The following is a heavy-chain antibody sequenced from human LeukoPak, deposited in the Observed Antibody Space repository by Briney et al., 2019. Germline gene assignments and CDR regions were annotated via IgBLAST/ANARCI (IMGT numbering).Heavy chain of an antibody. CDR2: IYYRGTT. J-gene: IGHJ3*02. Sequence: SETLSLTCNVSGDSISSGGYYWSWIRQHPEKGLEWIGYIYYRGTTYYNPSLKSRVTISLDTSKNQFSLKLTSVTAADAALYYCARSFLTYCSRSSCYTAAGLGHDAFDIWGQGTMVTVSS. CDR3: ARSFLTYCSRSSCYTAAGLGHDAFDI. D-gene: IGHD2-2*01. V-gene: IGHV4-31*03. CDR1: GDSISSGGYY.